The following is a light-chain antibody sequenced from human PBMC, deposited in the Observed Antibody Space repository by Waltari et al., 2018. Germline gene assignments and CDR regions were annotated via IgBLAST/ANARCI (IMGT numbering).Light chain of an antibody. V-gene: IGLV2-11*01. Sequence: QSTLTQPRAVSGSPGQSVTISCTGTTTDIDLYKYVSWYQQHPGEAPKLLISYATERPSGVPVRFSGSKSRDAASLTISGLQGEDEADYYCCSHAGSHILVFGGGTKLTVL. CDR3: CSHAGSHILV. CDR1: TTDIDLYKY. J-gene: IGLJ2*01. CDR2: YAT.